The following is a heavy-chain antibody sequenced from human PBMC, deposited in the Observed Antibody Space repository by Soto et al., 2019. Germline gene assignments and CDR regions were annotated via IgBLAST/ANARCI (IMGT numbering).Heavy chain of an antibody. CDR1: GFTFSSFW. CDR3: ARGGYCSGGTCYSAYYGMDV. D-gene: IGHD2-15*01. V-gene: IGHV3-74*01. CDR2: INSDGSST. J-gene: IGHJ6*02. Sequence: EVQLVESGGGLVQPGGSLRLSCAASGFTFSSFWMHWVRQAPGKGLVWVSRINSDGSSTSYADSVNGRFTISRDNAENTLYLQMNRLRAEDTAVYYCARGGYCSGGTCYSAYYGMDVWGQGTTVTVSS.